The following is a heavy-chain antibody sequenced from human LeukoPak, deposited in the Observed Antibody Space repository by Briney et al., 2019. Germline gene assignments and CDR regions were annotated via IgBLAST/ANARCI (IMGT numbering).Heavy chain of an antibody. CDR3: ARGSNTFDY. V-gene: IGHV4-34*01. Sequence: SETLSLTCAVYGGSFSGYYWSWIRQPPGKGLEWIGEINHSGSTNYNPSLKSRVTISVDTSKNQFSLKLSSVTVADTAVYYCARGSNTFDYWGQGTLVTVSS. CDR1: GGSFSGYY. CDR2: INHSGST. J-gene: IGHJ4*02.